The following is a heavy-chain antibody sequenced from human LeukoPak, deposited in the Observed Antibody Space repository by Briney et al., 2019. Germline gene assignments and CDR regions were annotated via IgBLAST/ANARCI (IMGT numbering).Heavy chain of an antibody. J-gene: IGHJ5*02. CDR3: AKNDGDEQQLVHWFDP. CDR2: IIPILGIA. D-gene: IGHD6-13*01. CDR1: GYTFTSYG. V-gene: IGHV1-69*04. Sequence: GASVKVSCKASGYTFTSYGISWVRQAPGQGLEWMGRIIPILGIANYARKFQGRVTITADKSTSTAYMELSSLRSEDTAVYYCAKNDGDEQQLVHWFDPWGQGTLVTVSS.